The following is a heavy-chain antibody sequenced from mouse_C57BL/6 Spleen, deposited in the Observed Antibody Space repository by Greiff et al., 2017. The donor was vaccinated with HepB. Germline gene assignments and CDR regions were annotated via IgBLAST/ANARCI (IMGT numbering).Heavy chain of an antibody. CDR1: GYTFTTYP. J-gene: IGHJ3*01. D-gene: IGHD2-4*01. CDR3: ARGDYDYDGFAY. CDR2: FHPYNDDT. Sequence: QVQLKESGAELVKPGASVKMSCKASGYTFTTYPIEWMKQNHGKSLEWIGNFHPYNDDTKYNEKFKGKATLTVEKSSSTVYLELSRLTSDDSAVYYCARGDYDYDGFAYWGQGTLVTVSA. V-gene: IGHV1-47*01.